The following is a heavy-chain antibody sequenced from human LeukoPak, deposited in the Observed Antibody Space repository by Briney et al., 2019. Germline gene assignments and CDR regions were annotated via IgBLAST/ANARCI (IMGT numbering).Heavy chain of an antibody. D-gene: IGHD3-22*01. V-gene: IGHV1-46*01. CDR1: GYTFTSYY. Sequence: ASVKVSCKASGYTFTSYYMHWVRQAPGQGLEWMGIINPSGGSTSYAQKFQGRVTMTRDTSTSTVYMELSSLRSEDTAVYYCARAPLSYDSSGYYRLGVDWWFDPWGQGTLVTVSS. CDR2: INPSGGST. J-gene: IGHJ5*02. CDR3: ARAPLSYDSSGYYRLGVDWWFDP.